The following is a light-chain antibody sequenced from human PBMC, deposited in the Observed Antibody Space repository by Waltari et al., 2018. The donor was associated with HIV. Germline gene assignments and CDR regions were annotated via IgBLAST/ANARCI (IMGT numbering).Light chain of an antibody. CDR2: EVS. Sequence: QSALTQPASVSGSPGQSISISFTGTSSDVGHYYVPWYQHPPGKPPKVILYEVSNRPSGVANRFSGSKSGNTASLTISGLLPEDEADYFCSSYISSATPEFGGGTRLTVL. V-gene: IGLV2-14*01. CDR1: SSDVGHYY. CDR3: SSYISSATPE. J-gene: IGLJ3*02.